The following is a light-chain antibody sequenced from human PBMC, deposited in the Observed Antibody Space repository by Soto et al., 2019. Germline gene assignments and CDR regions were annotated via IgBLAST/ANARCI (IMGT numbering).Light chain of an antibody. CDR1: QSVSSL. Sequence: TQGAVTLSVSPGERATLSGMACQSVSSLLAWYQQTPRQAPRHLIYDTSTRATGIPAMFSGSGSGTDFTLTIDRLESEDFAVYFCQQYGDLPWTFGQGTKVDI. CDR3: QQYGDLPWT. V-gene: IGKV3-15*01. CDR2: DTS. J-gene: IGKJ1*01.